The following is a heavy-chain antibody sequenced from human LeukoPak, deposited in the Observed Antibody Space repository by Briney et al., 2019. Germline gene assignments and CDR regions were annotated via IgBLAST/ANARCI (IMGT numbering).Heavy chain of an antibody. CDR3: ASPTTPTYYYDSSGYYYPFDY. D-gene: IGHD3-22*01. Sequence: SVKVSCKASGGTFSSYAISWVRQAPGQGLEWMGGIIPIFGTANYAQKFQGRVTITADESTSTAYMELSSLRSEDTAVYYCASPTTPTYYYDSSGYYYPFDYWGQGTLVTVSS. CDR2: IIPIFGTA. CDR1: GGTFSSYA. J-gene: IGHJ4*02. V-gene: IGHV1-69*13.